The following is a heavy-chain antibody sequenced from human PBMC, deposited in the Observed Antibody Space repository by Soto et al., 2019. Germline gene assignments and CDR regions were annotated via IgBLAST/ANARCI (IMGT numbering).Heavy chain of an antibody. CDR1: GVTFSSYW. Sequence: PGGSMGLSSAASGVTFSSYWMGGVRQAPGKGLEWVANIKQDGSEKYYVDSVKGRFTISRDNAKNSLYLQMNSLRAEDTAVYYRARGYYMDVWGKGTTVTVSS. J-gene: IGHJ6*03. V-gene: IGHV3-7*01. CDR2: IKQDGSEK. CDR3: ARGYYMDV.